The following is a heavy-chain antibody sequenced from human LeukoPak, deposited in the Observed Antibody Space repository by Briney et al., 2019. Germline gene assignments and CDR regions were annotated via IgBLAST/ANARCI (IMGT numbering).Heavy chain of an antibody. D-gene: IGHD4-17*01. CDR1: GGSINSTSNY. CDR2: IYYSGST. Sequence: PSETLSLTCTVSGGSINSTSNYWGWIRQPPGKGLEWIGSIYYSGSTSYNPSLKSRVTISVDTSKNQFSLKLSSVTAADTAVYFCAGDYGDYYFDYWGQGTLVTVSS. J-gene: IGHJ4*02. V-gene: IGHV4-39*07. CDR3: AGDYGDYYFDY.